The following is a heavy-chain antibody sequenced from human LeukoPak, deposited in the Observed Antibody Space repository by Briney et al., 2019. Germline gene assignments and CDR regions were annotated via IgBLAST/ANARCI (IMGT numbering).Heavy chain of an antibody. D-gene: IGHD5-18*01. Sequence: PGGFLRLSCTASGFTLGGHDMHWVRQTTGDGLEWVAAVSAGHHAFYAGSVKGRFTVSREDAKNSLYLQMNSLRAGDTAVYYCVREARGYHYTYFDYWGQGSLVTVSS. J-gene: IGHJ4*02. CDR1: GFTLGGHD. V-gene: IGHV3-13*01. CDR2: VSAGHHA. CDR3: VREARGYHYTYFDY.